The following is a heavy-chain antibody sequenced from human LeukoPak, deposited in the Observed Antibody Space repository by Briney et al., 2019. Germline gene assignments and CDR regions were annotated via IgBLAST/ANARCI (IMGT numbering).Heavy chain of an antibody. Sequence: PSETLSLTCAVYGGSFSGYYWSWIRQPPGKGLEWIGEINHSGSTNYNPSLKSRVTISVDTSKNQSSLKLSSVTAADTAVYYCARGLRYRFDPWGQGTLVTVSS. J-gene: IGHJ5*02. CDR1: GGSFSGYY. CDR2: INHSGST. V-gene: IGHV4-34*01. D-gene: IGHD1-14*01. CDR3: ARGLRYRFDP.